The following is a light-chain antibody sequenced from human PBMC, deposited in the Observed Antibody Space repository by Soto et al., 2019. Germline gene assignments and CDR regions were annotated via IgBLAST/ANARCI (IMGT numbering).Light chain of an antibody. CDR3: AAWDDSLNGRV. J-gene: IGLJ3*02. CDR2: SNN. Sequence: QSVLTQPPSASGTPGQRVTISCSGSSSNIGSNTVNWYQQLPGTPPKLLIYSNNQRPSGVPDRFSGSKSGTSASLAISGLQSEDEADYYCAAWDDSLNGRVFGGGTKVTVL. CDR1: SSNIGSNT. V-gene: IGLV1-44*01.